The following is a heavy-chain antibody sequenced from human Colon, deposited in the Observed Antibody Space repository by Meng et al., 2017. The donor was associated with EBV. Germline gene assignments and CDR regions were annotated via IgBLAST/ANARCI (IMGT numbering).Heavy chain of an antibody. CDR2: IYHSGST. D-gene: IGHD2-21*02. V-gene: IGHV4-4*02. Sequence: QVVLQESGPGPVKPSGTLSLTCAVSGCSLSNRNWCSWVRQPPGKGLEWIREIYHSGSTNYNPSLKSRVTISVDESKNQFSLRLSSVTAADTAVYYCARVGAYCGGDCYHPRWGQGTLVTVSS. CDR1: GCSLSNRNW. CDR3: ARVGAYCGGDCYHPR. J-gene: IGHJ4*02.